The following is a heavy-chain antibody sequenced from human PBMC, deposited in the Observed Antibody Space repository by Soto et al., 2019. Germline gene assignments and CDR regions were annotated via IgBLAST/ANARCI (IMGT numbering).Heavy chain of an antibody. CDR2: IYYSGST. D-gene: IGHD3-22*01. V-gene: IGHV4-31*03. J-gene: IGHJ4*02. CDR1: GGSISSGAVY. CDR3: ARGKFDSSGYYYDY. Sequence: SETLSLTCTVSGGSISSGAVYWSWIRQHPGEGLEWIGYIYYSGSTYYNPSLKSRVTISADTSKNQFSLNLSSVTAADTALYYCARGKFDSSGYYYDYWGQGSLVTVSS.